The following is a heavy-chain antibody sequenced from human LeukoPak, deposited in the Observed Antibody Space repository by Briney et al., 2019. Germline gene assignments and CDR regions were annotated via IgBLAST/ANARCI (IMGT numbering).Heavy chain of an antibody. CDR1: GGTFSSYA. Sequence: SVKVSCKASGGTFSSYAISWVRQAPGQGLEWMGGIIPIFGTANYAQKFQGRVTITTDESTSTAYMELSSLRSEDTAVYYCALPRGYCSSTSCSRGLWAFDIWGQGTMVTVSS. CDR3: ALPRGYCSSTSCSRGLWAFDI. D-gene: IGHD2-2*01. J-gene: IGHJ3*02. CDR2: IIPIFGTA. V-gene: IGHV1-69*05.